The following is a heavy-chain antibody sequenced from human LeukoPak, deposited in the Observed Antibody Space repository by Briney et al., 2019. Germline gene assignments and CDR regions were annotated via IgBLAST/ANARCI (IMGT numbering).Heavy chain of an antibody. D-gene: IGHD4-11*01. CDR3: ARDLDYSTGFDY. J-gene: IGHJ4*02. V-gene: IGHV3-21*01. CDR2: ISSTGTYI. Sequence: PGESLRLSCATSGFTFSSSTFGSYTMNWVRQAPGKGLKRVSSISSTGTYIYYTDSVKGRFTISRDIANSLLYLQMNSLRADDTAVYYCARDLDYSTGFDYWGQGTLVTVSS. CDR1: GFTFSSSTFGSYT.